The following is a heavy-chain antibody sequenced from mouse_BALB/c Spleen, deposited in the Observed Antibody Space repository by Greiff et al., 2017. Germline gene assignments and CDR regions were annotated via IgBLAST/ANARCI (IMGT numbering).Heavy chain of an antibody. Sequence: QVQLQQPGAELVKPGASVKLSCKASGYTFTSYWMHWVKQRPGQGLEWIGEINPSNGRTNYNEKFKSKATLTVDKSSSTAYMQLSSLTSEDSAVYYCARGGGGYYFDYWGQGTTLTVSA. J-gene: IGHJ2*01. V-gene: IGHV1S81*02. CDR1: GYTFTSYW. CDR2: INPSNGRT. CDR3: ARGGGGYYFDY.